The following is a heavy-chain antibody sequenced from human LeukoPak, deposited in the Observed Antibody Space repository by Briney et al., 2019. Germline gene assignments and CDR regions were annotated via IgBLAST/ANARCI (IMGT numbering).Heavy chain of an antibody. J-gene: IGHJ4*02. CDR3: ARVFEDFSFRREFFDY. D-gene: IGHD3-10*01. CDR1: GFTFSSYA. Sequence: GGSLRLSCAASGFTFSSYAMSWVRQAPGKGLVWVSRINSDGSSTSYADSVKGRFTISRDNAKNTLYLQMNSLRAEDTAVYYCARVFEDFSFRREFFDYWGQGTLVTVSS. CDR2: INSDGSST. V-gene: IGHV3-74*01.